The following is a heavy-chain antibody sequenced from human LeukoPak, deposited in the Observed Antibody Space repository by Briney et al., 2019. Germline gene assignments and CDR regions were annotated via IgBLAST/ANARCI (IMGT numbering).Heavy chain of an antibody. D-gene: IGHD6-6*01. CDR3: ARDRNSGSSLDI. J-gene: IGHJ3*02. Sequence: ASVTVSCRASGYTFTGYYIHWVRQAPGQGLEWMGWIYPYSGDTNYAQNFQGRVTMTRDTSISTAYMELSSLKSDDTAVYYCARDRNSGSSLDIWGQGTMLTVSS. V-gene: IGHV1-2*02. CDR2: IYPYSGDT. CDR1: GYTFTGYY.